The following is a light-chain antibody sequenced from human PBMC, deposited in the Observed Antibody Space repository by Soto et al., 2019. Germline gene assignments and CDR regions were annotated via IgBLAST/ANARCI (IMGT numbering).Light chain of an antibody. Sequence: QSALTQPASVSGSPGQSITISCTGTSSDVGCYNLVSWYQQHPGKAPKLMIYEGSKRPSGVSNRFSGSKSGNTASLTISGLQAEDEADYYCCSYAGSSPVFGGGTKLTVL. CDR3: CSYAGSSPV. J-gene: IGLJ2*01. CDR2: EGS. CDR1: SSDVGCYNL. V-gene: IGLV2-23*01.